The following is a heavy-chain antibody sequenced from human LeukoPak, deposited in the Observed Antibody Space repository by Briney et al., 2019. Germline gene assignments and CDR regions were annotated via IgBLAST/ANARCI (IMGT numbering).Heavy chain of an antibody. CDR1: GGSISSSSYY. CDR3: ASWRGRYSYGYGGLNWFDP. Sequence: SETLSLTCTVSGGSISSSSYYWGWIRQPPGKGLEWIGSIYYSGSTYYNPSLKSRVTISVDTSKNQFSLKLSSATAADTAVYYCASWRGRYSYGYGGLNWFDPWGQGTLVTVSS. CDR2: IYYSGST. V-gene: IGHV4-39*01. D-gene: IGHD5-18*01. J-gene: IGHJ5*02.